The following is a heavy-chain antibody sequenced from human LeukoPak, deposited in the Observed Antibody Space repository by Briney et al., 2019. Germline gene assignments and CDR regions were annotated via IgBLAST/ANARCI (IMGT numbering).Heavy chain of an antibody. Sequence: GASVKVSCKASGCTFSSYAISWVRQAPGQGLECMGGIIPIFGTANYAQKFQGRVTITADKSTSTAYMELSSLRSEDTAVYYCARVVDIVATIAVYYYMDVWGKGTTVTVSS. V-gene: IGHV1-69*06. CDR1: GCTFSSYA. CDR2: IIPIFGTA. D-gene: IGHD5-12*01. CDR3: ARVVDIVATIAVYYYMDV. J-gene: IGHJ6*03.